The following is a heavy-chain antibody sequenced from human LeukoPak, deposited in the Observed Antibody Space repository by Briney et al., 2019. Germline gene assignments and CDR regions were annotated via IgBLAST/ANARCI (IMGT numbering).Heavy chain of an antibody. V-gene: IGHV1-69*13. CDR3: ARGPVLRYFDWTLPPNWFDP. D-gene: IGHD3-9*01. CDR1: GGTFSSYA. Sequence: ASVKVSCKASGGTFSSYAISWVRQAPGQGLEWVVGIIPIFGTANYPQKFQGRVTITADESTSTAYMVLSSLRSEDTAVYYCARGPVLRYFDWTLPPNWFDPWGQGTLVTVSS. J-gene: IGHJ5*02. CDR2: IIPIFGTA.